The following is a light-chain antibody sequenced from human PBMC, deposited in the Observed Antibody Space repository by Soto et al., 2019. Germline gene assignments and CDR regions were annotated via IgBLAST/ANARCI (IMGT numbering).Light chain of an antibody. CDR3: QQYGSSPLT. Sequence: EIVLTQSPCTLSFSPLERATLSCRASQSVSSSYLAWYQQKPGQAPRLLIYGASSRATGIPDRFSGSGSGTDFTLTISRLEPEDFAVCYCQQYGSSPLTFGGGTKVDIK. CDR1: QSVSSSY. V-gene: IGKV3-20*01. CDR2: GAS. J-gene: IGKJ4*01.